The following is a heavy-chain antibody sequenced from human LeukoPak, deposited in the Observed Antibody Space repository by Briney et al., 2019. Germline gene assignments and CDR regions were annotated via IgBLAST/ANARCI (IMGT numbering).Heavy chain of an antibody. CDR1: GYTFTGYY. Sequence: SVQVSCKASGYTFTGYYMHWVRQAPGQGLEWMGWINPNSGGTNYAQKFQGRVTMTRDTSISTAYMELSRLRSDDTAVYYCATHPSYSSGWFSPLDAFDIWGQGTMVTVSS. V-gene: IGHV1-2*02. J-gene: IGHJ3*02. D-gene: IGHD6-19*01. CDR3: ATHPSYSSGWFSPLDAFDI. CDR2: INPNSGGT.